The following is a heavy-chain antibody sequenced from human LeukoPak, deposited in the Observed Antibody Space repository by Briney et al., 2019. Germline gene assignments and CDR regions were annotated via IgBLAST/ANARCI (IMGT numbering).Heavy chain of an antibody. CDR3: ARHGSRLRLGELCY. CDR2: IYYSGST. CDR1: GGSISSGGYY. D-gene: IGHD3-16*01. V-gene: IGHV4-31*03. Sequence: SETLSLTCTVSGGSISSGGYYWSWIRQHPGKGLEWIGYIYYSGSTYYNPSLKSRVTISVDTSKNHFSLKLSSVTAADTAVYYCARHGSRLRLGELCYWGQGTLVTVSS. J-gene: IGHJ4*02.